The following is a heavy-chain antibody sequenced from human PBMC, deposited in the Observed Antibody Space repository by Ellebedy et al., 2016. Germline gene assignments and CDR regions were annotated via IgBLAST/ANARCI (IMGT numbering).Heavy chain of an antibody. CDR2: IRQDGSEK. J-gene: IGHJ3*02. D-gene: IGHD4-11*01. Sequence: GGSLRLSCVASGFTFTSYWMGWVRQGPGKGLEWVANIRQDGSEKHYVDSVKGRFTISRDNAEKSLYLQMNSLRVEDTAVYYCARYSTGPVGSYAFDIWGQGTMVAVSS. CDR1: GFTFTSYW. V-gene: IGHV3-7*01. CDR3: ARYSTGPVGSYAFDI.